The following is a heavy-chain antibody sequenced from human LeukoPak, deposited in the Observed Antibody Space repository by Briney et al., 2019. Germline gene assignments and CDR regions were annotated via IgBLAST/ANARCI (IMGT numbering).Heavy chain of an antibody. D-gene: IGHD3-3*01. V-gene: IGHV4-39*07. J-gene: IGHJ4*02. CDR2: IYYSGST. CDR1: GGSISSSSYY. Sequence: SETLSLTCTVSGGSISSSSYYWGWIRQPPGKGLEWIGSIYYSGSTNYNPSLRSRVTISVDTSKNQFSLKVSSVTAADTAVYYCTRSLYYTVGFTSAPDYWGQGTLVTVSS. CDR3: TRSLYYTVGFTSAPDY.